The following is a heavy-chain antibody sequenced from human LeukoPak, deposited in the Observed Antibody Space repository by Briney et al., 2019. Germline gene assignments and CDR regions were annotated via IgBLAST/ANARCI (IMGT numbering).Heavy chain of an antibody. J-gene: IGHJ6*02. CDR3: ASGLSSGWYYYYYGMDV. Sequence: GGSLRLSCAASGFTFSSYAMSWVRQAPGKGLEWVSAISGSGGSTYYADSVKGRFTISRDNSKNTLYLQMNSLRAEDTAVYHCASGLSSGWYYYYYGMDVWGQGTTVTVSS. D-gene: IGHD6-19*01. V-gene: IGHV3-23*01. CDR2: ISGSGGST. CDR1: GFTFSSYA.